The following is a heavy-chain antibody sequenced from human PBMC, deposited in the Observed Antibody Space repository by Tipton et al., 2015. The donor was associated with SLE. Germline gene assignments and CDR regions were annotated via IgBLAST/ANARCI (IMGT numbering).Heavy chain of an antibody. Sequence: TLSLTCAVYGGSISSRNWWSWIRQPPGKGLEWIGEIDHSGSTNYNPSLESRVTISVDNSKNQFSLNLNSVTAADTAVYYCARVETTVSHPDYWGQGTLVTVSS. V-gene: IGHV4-4*02. CDR1: GGSISSRNW. J-gene: IGHJ4*02. D-gene: IGHD4-17*01. CDR3: ARVETTVSHPDY. CDR2: IDHSGST.